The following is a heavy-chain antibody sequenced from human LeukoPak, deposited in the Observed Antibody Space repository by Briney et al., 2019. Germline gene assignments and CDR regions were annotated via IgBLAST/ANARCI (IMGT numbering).Heavy chain of an antibody. CDR2: ISYSGST. J-gene: IGHJ4*02. D-gene: IGHD3-10*01. CDR1: GGSISSYY. Sequence: SETLSLTCTVSGGSISSYYWSWIRQPPGKGLEWIGYISYSGSTNYNPSPKSRVTIPVDTSRNQFSLKLSSVTAADTAVYYCARGRLGGSGSYYNVLDYWGQGTLVTVSS. V-gene: IGHV4-59*01. CDR3: ARGRLGGSGSYYNVLDY.